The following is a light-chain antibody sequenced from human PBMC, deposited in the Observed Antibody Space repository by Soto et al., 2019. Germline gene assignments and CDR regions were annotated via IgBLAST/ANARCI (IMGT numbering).Light chain of an antibody. CDR2: KAS. J-gene: IGKJ5*01. V-gene: IGKV1-5*03. Sequence: DIQMTQSPSTLSASVGDRVTITCRASQSISSWLAWYQQKPGKAPKLLIYKASSLESGVPSRFSGSGSGTEFTLTISSLQPEDFATYYCQQFNNYPPITFGQGTRLEIK. CDR3: QQFNNYPPIT. CDR1: QSISSW.